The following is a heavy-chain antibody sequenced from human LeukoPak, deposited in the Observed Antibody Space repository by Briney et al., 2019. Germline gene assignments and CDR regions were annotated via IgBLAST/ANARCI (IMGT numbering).Heavy chain of an antibody. Sequence: PGRSLRLSCAASGFSFDDYAMHWLRQAPGKGLQWVSGISWNSGSEGYADSVKGRFTISRDNAKNSLYLQMSNLRAEDTAVYFCARGGGLDVWGQGATVTVSS. CDR2: ISWNSGSE. D-gene: IGHD3-16*01. J-gene: IGHJ6*02. CDR3: ARGGGLDV. CDR1: GFSFDDYA. V-gene: IGHV3-9*01.